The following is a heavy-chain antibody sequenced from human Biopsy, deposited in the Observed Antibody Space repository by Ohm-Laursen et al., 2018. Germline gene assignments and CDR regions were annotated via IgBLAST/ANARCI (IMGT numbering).Heavy chain of an antibody. CDR3: ARFPLGAYDDSGTYRAVEHWYFDL. CDR2: SIPLFNTA. J-gene: IGHJ2*01. Sequence: SVKVSCKASGGTFTNHAVGWVRQAPGQGLEWVGSSIPLFNTANYADKFQGRVTLTADKSTTTVYMELSSLRSEVTAIYYCARFPLGAYDDSGTYRAVEHWYFDLWGRGTLVTVSS. CDR1: GGTFTNHA. D-gene: IGHD3-22*01. V-gene: IGHV1-69*06.